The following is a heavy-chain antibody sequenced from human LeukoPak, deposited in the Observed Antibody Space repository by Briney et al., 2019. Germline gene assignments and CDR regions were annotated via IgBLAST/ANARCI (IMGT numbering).Heavy chain of an antibody. V-gene: IGHV4-39*01. D-gene: IGHD4-11*01. CDR1: GGSISSGSYY. Sequence: SETLSLTCTVSGGSISSGSYYWVWIRQPPGKGLEWIGSIYYSGSTYYNPSLKSRVTISVDTSKNQFSLKLSSVTAADTAVYYCARLRPHYSNYDLGYLDYWGQGTLVTVSS. CDR2: IYYSGST. J-gene: IGHJ4*02. CDR3: ARLRPHYSNYDLGYLDY.